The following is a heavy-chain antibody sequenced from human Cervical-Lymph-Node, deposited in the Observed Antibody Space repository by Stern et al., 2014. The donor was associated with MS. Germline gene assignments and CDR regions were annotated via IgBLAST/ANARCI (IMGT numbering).Heavy chain of an antibody. Sequence: QVQLVQSGAEVKKPGSSVKVSCKVSGASFSTNAISWVRPAPGQGLEWMGAIVSIFDKANYAQRFQGRVTITADEYTSTAYLDLSSLRSGDTAVYFCTREHHGGNFASWGQGTLVTVSS. CDR2: IVSIFDKA. CDR1: GASFSTNA. J-gene: IGHJ4*02. V-gene: IGHV1-69*01. D-gene: IGHD4-23*01. CDR3: TREHHGGNFAS.